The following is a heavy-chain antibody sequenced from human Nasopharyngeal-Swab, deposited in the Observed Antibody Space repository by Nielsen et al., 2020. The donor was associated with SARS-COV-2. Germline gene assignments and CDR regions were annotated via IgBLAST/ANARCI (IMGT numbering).Heavy chain of an antibody. D-gene: IGHD3-10*01. Sequence: GVLKISCVASGFTFRNYNINWVRQAPGRGLEWVSYISTSSSTIHYADSVKGRFTISRDNAKDSLYLQMSSLRAEDTAFYYCARATDTSTYGLYYWGQGTLVTVSS. J-gene: IGHJ4*02. CDR1: GFTFRNYN. V-gene: IGHV3-48*04. CDR3: ARATDTSTYGLYY. CDR2: ISTSSSTI.